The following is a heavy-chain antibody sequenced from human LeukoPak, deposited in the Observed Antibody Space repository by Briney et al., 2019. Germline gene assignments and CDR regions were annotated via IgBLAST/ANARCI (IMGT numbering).Heavy chain of an antibody. D-gene: IGHD6-19*01. CDR1: GFTFSNAW. CDR3: TTDHYAVAAAERNSFYYYYMDV. J-gene: IGHJ6*03. CDR2: IKSKRDGGTI. V-gene: IGHV3-15*01. Sequence: NPGGSLRLSCAASGFTFSNAWMTWVRQAPGKGLEWVGRIKSKRDGGTIDYAAPVKGRVTISRDDSKDTLYLQMNNLKIEDAAVYYCTTDHYAVAAAERNSFYYYYMDVWGKGTTVTVSS.